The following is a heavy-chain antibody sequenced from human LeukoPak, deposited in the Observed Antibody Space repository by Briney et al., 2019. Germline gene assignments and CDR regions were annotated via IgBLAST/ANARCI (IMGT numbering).Heavy chain of an antibody. CDR2: IYYSGST. D-gene: IGHD1-1*01. Sequence: PSETLSLTCTVSGGSISSYYWSWIRQPPGKGLEWIGYIYYSGSTNYNPSLKSRVTISVDTSKNQFSLKLSSVTAADTAVYYCARRYRYVGAFDIWGQGTMVTVSS. CDR1: GGSISSYY. CDR3: ARRYRYVGAFDI. V-gene: IGHV4-59*01. J-gene: IGHJ3*02.